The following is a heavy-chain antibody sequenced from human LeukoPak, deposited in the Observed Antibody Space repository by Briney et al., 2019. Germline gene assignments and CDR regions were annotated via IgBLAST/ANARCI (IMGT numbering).Heavy chain of an antibody. Sequence: ASVKVSCKASGYSFTNYGITWVRQAPGQGLEWMVWITPYSGYTKYAQKFLGRITMTAETLTRTSYMELRSLRSDDTAVYYCAREGNWRGAQNFDYWGQGILVTVSS. V-gene: IGHV1-18*01. CDR2: ITPYSGYT. CDR3: AREGNWRGAQNFDY. J-gene: IGHJ4*02. CDR1: GYSFTNYG. D-gene: IGHD1-20*01.